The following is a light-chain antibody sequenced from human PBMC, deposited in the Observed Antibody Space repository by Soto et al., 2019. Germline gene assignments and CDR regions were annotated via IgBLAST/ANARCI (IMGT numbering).Light chain of an antibody. CDR3: QHYNNWPAWT. Sequence: ETVMTQSPATLSVSPGERATLFCRASQSVSNNLAWYQQKPGQAPRLLIYDASTRATGIPARFSGSGSGTEFALTISSLQSEDFAVYYCQHYNNWPAWTFGQGTKVEIK. CDR1: QSVSNN. J-gene: IGKJ1*01. CDR2: DAS. V-gene: IGKV3-15*01.